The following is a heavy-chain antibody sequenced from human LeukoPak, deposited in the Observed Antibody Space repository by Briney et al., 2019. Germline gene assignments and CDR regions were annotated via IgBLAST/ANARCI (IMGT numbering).Heavy chain of an antibody. CDR3: ARERLQYNWFDP. D-gene: IGHD2-15*01. J-gene: IGHJ5*02. CDR2: INAGNGNT. CDR1: GYTFTSYA. V-gene: IGHV1-3*01. Sequence: ASVKVSCKASGYTFTSYAMHWVRQAPGQRLEWMGWINAGNGNTKYSQKFQGRVTITRDTSASTAYMELSSLRSEDTAVYYCARERLQYNWFDPWGQGTLVTVSS.